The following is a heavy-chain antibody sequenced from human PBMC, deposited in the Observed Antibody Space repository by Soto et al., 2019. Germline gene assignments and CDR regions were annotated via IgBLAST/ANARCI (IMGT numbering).Heavy chain of an antibody. CDR3: AANRYEFDP. CDR1: GFTFSSYA. CDR2: ISYDGSNK. J-gene: IGHJ5*02. Sequence: GGSLRLSCAASGFTFSSYAMHWVRQAPGKGLEWVAVISYDGSNKYYADSVKGRFTISRDNSKNTLYLQMNSLRAEDTAVYYCAANRYEFDPWGQGTLVTVSS. V-gene: IGHV3-30-3*01. D-gene: IGHD3-9*01.